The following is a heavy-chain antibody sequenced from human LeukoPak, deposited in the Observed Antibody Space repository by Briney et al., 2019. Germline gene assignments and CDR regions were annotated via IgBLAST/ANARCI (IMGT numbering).Heavy chain of an antibody. V-gene: IGHV1-69*05. D-gene: IGHD1-26*01. CDR2: IIPIFGTA. Sequence: GSSVKVSCKASGGTFSSYAISWVRQAPGQGLEWMGGIIPIFGTANYAQKFQGRVTITTDESTSTAYMVLSSLRSEDTAVYYCARGAESWELFTLFDYWGQGTLVTVSS. CDR1: GGTFSSYA. J-gene: IGHJ4*02. CDR3: ARGAESWELFTLFDY.